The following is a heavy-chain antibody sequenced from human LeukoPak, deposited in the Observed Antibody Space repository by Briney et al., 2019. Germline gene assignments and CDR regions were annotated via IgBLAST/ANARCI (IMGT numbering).Heavy chain of an antibody. Sequence: GGSLRLSCAASGFTFGSYSMNWVRQAPGKGLEWVSSISSSSSYIYYADSVKGRFTISRDNAKNSLYLQMNSLRAEDTAVYYCAREYSSSWYPVNAFDIWGQGTMVTVSS. CDR3: AREYSSSWYPVNAFDI. CDR2: ISSSSSYI. J-gene: IGHJ3*02. D-gene: IGHD6-13*01. CDR1: GFTFGSYS. V-gene: IGHV3-21*01.